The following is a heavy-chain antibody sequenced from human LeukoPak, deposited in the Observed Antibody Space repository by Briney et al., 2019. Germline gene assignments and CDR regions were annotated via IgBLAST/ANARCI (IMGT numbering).Heavy chain of an antibody. CDR3: ARDSLNGGVDFNFDY. CDR1: GFTFSSYS. V-gene: IGHV3-48*02. J-gene: IGHJ4*02. Sequence: QTGGSLRLSCATSGFTFSSYSMSWVRQAPGKGLEWVSYISSSSSTIYYADSVKGRFTISRDNAKNSLYLQMNSLRDEDTAVYYCARDSLNGGVDFNFDYWGQGTLVTVSS. CDR2: ISSSSSTI. D-gene: IGHD2-21*02.